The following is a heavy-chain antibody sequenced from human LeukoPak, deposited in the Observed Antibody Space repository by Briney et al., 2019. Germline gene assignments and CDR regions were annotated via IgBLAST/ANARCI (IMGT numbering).Heavy chain of an antibody. V-gene: IGHV3-21*01. CDR3: ARDRAYYGMDV. CDR1: GFTFNIYN. CDR2: ISSTSDTYK. Sequence: GGSLRLSCLASGFTFNIYNMHWVRQAPGKGLEWVSTISSTSDTYKYYANSVRGRFSISRDNAKNSLYLQMNSLRAEDTAVYYCARDRAYYGMDVWGQGTTVTVSS. J-gene: IGHJ6*02.